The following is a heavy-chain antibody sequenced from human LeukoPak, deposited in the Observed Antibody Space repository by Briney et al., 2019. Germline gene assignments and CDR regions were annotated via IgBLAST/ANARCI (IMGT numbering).Heavy chain of an antibody. CDR3: TRQSENFSLDY. Sequence: GGSLRLSCAASGFTFSNYGMHWVRQAPGKGLEWVAIIWHDGSDKYYADSVKGRFTISRDNSKNTVYLQMNSLRAEDTAVYFCTRQSENFSLDYWGQGTLVTVS. J-gene: IGHJ4*02. V-gene: IGHV3-33*01. D-gene: IGHD3-3*01. CDR2: IWHDGSDK. CDR1: GFTFSNYG.